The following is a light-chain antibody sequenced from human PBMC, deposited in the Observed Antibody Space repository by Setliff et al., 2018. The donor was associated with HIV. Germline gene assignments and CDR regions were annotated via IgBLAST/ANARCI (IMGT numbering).Light chain of an antibody. J-gene: IGKJ3*01. CDR2: DAS. Sequence: EIVMTQSPATLSVSPGERATLSCWASQSVSTNLAWYQQKPGQAPRLLIYDASIRATGIPARFSGSESGTEFTLTISSVQSEDFAVYYCQQYNNWPPFTFGPGTKVEIK. CDR3: QQYNNWPPFT. CDR1: QSVSTN. V-gene: IGKV3-15*01.